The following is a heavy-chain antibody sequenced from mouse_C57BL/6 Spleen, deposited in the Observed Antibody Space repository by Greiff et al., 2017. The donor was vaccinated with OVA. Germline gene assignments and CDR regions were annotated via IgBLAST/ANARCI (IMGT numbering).Heavy chain of an antibody. V-gene: IGHV1-53*01. CDR1: GYTFTSYW. Sequence: QVQLQQPGTELVKPGASVKLSCKASGYTFTSYWMHWVKQRPGQGLEWIGNINPSNGGTNYNEKFKSKATLTVDKSSSTAYMQLSSLTSEDSAVYYCASPRYSNPYYYAMDYWGQGTSVTVSS. D-gene: IGHD2-5*01. CDR2: INPSNGGT. J-gene: IGHJ4*01. CDR3: ASPRYSNPYYYAMDY.